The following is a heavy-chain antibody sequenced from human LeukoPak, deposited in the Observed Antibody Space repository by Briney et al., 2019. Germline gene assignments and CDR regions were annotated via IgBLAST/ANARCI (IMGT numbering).Heavy chain of an antibody. D-gene: IGHD1-26*01. CDR3: AKDRSGSYAPYYFDY. V-gene: IGHV3-23*01. CDR1: GFTFSSYA. CDR2: ISGSGSST. J-gene: IGHJ4*02. Sequence: PGGSLRLSCAASGFTFSSYAMSWVRQAPGKGLEWVSVISGSGSSTYYADSVKGRFTISRDNSKNTLYLQMNSLRAEDTAVYYCAKDRSGSYAPYYFDYWGQGTLVTVSS.